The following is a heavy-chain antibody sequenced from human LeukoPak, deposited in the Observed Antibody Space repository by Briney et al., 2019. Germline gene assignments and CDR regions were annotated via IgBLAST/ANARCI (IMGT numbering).Heavy chain of an antibody. CDR2: IYYSGST. CDR3: ARPIVGATRGDY. D-gene: IGHD1-26*01. CDR1: GGSISSYY. V-gene: IGHV4-59*12. J-gene: IGHJ4*02. Sequence: SETLSLTCTVSGGSISSYYWSWIRQPPGKGLEWIGYIYYSGSTNYNPSLKSRVTISVDTSKNQFSLKLSSVTAADTAVYYCARPIVGATRGDYWGQGTLVTVSS.